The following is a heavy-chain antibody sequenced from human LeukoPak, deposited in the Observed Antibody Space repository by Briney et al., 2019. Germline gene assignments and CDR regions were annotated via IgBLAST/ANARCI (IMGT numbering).Heavy chain of an antibody. D-gene: IGHD6-13*01. Sequence: SETLSLTCTVSGGSISSYYWSWIWQPPGKGLEWIGYIYYSGSTNYNPSLKSRVTISVDTSKNQFSLKLSPVTAADTAVYYCARVPGYSSSWPHFDYWGQGTLVTVSS. CDR2: IYYSGST. CDR3: ARVPGYSSSWPHFDY. V-gene: IGHV4-59*08. J-gene: IGHJ4*02. CDR1: GGSISSYY.